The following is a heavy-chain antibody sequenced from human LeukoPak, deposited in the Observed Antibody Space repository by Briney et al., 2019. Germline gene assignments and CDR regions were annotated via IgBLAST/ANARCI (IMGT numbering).Heavy chain of an antibody. Sequence: GESLKISCKGSGYSFTSYWIGWVRQMPGKGLEWMGIIYPGDSDTRYSPSFQGQVTISADKSISTAYLQWSSLKASDTAMYYCARRTTGYDSSHDAFGIWGQGTMVTVSS. V-gene: IGHV5-51*01. J-gene: IGHJ3*02. CDR1: GYSFTSYW. CDR3: ARRTTGYDSSHDAFGI. CDR2: IYPGDSDT. D-gene: IGHD3-22*01.